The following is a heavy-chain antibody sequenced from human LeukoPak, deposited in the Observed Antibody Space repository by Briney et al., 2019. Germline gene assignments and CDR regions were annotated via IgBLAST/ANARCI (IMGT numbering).Heavy chain of an antibody. CDR2: ISSNGGST. Sequence: GGSLRLSCSASGFTFSSYAMHWVRQAPGKGLEYVSAISSNGGSTTYAASVQGRFTISRDNAKNTLYLQMNSLRGEDTAVYYCASDRSYAMDVWGQGTTVTVSS. J-gene: IGHJ6*02. V-gene: IGHV3-64*04. CDR3: ASDRSYAMDV. CDR1: GFTFSSYA.